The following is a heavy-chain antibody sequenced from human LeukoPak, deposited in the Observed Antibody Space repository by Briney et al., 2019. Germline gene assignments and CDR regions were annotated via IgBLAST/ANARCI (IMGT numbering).Heavy chain of an antibody. J-gene: IGHJ4*02. V-gene: IGHV4-59*01. Sequence: SETLSLTCTVSGGFISSYYWSWIRQPPGKGLEWIGYIYYSGSTNYNPSLKSRVTISVDTSKNQFSLKLSSVTAADTAVYYCARGSPRSSWPFDYWGQGTLVTVSS. D-gene: IGHD6-13*01. CDR3: ARGSPRSSWPFDY. CDR2: IYYSGST. CDR1: GGFISSYY.